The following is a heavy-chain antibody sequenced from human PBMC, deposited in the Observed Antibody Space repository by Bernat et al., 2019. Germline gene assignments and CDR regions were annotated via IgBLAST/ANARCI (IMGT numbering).Heavy chain of an antibody. CDR1: GFNLSIYA. CDR2: ISYDGNNQ. V-gene: IGHV3-30*04. D-gene: IGHD2-8*01. Sequence: VQLVESGGGVVQPGKSLRLSCAHSGFNLSIYAMYWVRQAPGKGLEWVALISYDGNNQNYADSVKGRFTISRDNSRNTLYLQMNNLKAEDTAVYDWARERTKDNGSPDGLEDWGQGTLVTVAS. CDR3: ARERTKDNGSPDGLED. J-gene: IGHJ4*02.